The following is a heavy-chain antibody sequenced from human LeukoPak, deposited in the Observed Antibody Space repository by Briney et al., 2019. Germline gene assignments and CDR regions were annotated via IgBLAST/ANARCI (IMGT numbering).Heavy chain of an antibody. Sequence: TRGSLRLSSAAPRFTLCINSTKWGRHAPGKRLGWVSSISITGSDIYYADSLKGRFTISRDNAKNSLYLQMNSLRAEDTAVYYCARGSSYSSSSPYYYYMDVWGKGTTVTVSS. D-gene: IGHD6-6*01. CDR2: ISITGSDI. V-gene: IGHV3-21*01. CDR1: RFTLCINS. CDR3: ARGSSYSSSSPYYYYMDV. J-gene: IGHJ6*03.